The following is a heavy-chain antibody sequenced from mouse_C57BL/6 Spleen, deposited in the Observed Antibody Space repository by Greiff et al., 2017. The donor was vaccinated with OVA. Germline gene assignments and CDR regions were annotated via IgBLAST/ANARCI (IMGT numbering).Heavy chain of an antibody. D-gene: IGHD1-1*01. CDR3: AFTTPFAY. CDR1: GYAFSSSW. V-gene: IGHV1-82*01. CDR2: IYPGDGDT. Sequence: VQLQQSGPELVKPGASVKISCKASGYAFSSSWMNWVKQRPGKGLEWIGRIYPGDGDTNYNGKFKGKATLTADKSSSTAYMQLSSLTSEDSAVYFCAFTTPFAYWGQGTTLTVSS. J-gene: IGHJ2*01.